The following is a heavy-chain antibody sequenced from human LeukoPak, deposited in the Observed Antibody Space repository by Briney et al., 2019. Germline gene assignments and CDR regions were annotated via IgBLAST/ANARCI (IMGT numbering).Heavy chain of an antibody. CDR1: GYTFATSS. CDR2: ISPNNGNT. Sequence: GASVNVSCKASGYTFATSSISWVRQAPGQRPEWMGWISPNNGNTHYAHNVQGRVTMTTDTSTSTAYMELKTLRSDDTAVYYCTRVRDSTSWWGAFDIWGQGTMVTVSS. CDR3: TRVRDSTSWWGAFDI. D-gene: IGHD6-13*01. V-gene: IGHV1-18*04. J-gene: IGHJ3*02.